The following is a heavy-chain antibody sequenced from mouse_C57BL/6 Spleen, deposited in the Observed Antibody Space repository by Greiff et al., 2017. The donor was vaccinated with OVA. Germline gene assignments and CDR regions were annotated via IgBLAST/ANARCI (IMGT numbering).Heavy chain of an antibody. CDR2: IHPSDSDT. CDR3: AITTVEGYAMDY. CDR1: GYTLTSYW. Sequence: QVQLQQPGAELVKPGASVKVSCKASGYTLTSYWMHWVKQRPGQGLEWIGRIHPSDSDTNYNHKFKGKATLTVDKSSSTAYMQLSSLTSEDSAVYYCAITTVEGYAMDYWGQGTSVTVSS. J-gene: IGHJ4*01. D-gene: IGHD1-1*01. V-gene: IGHV1-74*01.